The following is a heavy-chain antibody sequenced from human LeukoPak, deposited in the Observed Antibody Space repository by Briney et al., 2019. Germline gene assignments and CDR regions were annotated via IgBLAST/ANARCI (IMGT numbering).Heavy chain of an antibody. D-gene: IGHD2-2*01. CDR2: ISSSSSYI. CDR1: GFTFSDYG. Sequence: GGSLRLSCAASGFTFSDYGMSWVRQAPGKGLEWVSSISSSSSYIYYADSVKGRFTISRDNAKNSLYLQMNSLRAEDTAVYYCARGICSSTSCYDAFDIWGQGTMVTVSS. J-gene: IGHJ3*02. CDR3: ARGICSSTSCYDAFDI. V-gene: IGHV3-21*01.